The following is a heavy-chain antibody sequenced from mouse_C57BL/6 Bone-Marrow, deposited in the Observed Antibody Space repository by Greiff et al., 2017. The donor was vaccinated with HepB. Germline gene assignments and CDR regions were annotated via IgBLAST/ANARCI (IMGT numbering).Heavy chain of an antibody. Sequence: VQLQQPGAELVKPGASVKLSCKASGFTFTSYWMQWVKQRPGQGLEWIGEIDPSDSYTNYNQKFKGKATLTVDTSSRTAYMQLSSLTSEDSAVYYCARGRLRRRAFAYWGQGTLVTVSA. CDR2: IDPSDSYT. CDR3: ARGRLRRRAFAY. D-gene: IGHD2-4*01. V-gene: IGHV1-50*01. J-gene: IGHJ3*01. CDR1: GFTFTSYW.